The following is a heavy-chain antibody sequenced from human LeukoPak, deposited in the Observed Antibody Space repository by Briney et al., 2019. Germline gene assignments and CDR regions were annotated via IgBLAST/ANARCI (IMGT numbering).Heavy chain of an antibody. D-gene: IGHD3-9*01. CDR2: IIPILGIA. CDR1: GGTFSSYA. CDR3: ARGGSAYDIPDY. V-gene: IGHV1-69*10. J-gene: IGHJ4*02. Sequence: ASVKASCKASGGTFSSYAISWVRQTPGQGLEWMGGIIPILGIANYAQKFQGRVTITADKSTSTAYMELSSLRSEDTAVYYCARGGSAYDIPDYWGQGTLVTVSS.